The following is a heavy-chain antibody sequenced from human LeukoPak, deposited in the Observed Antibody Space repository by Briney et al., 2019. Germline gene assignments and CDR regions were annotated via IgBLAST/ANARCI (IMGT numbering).Heavy chain of an antibody. CDR2: INHSGST. CDR1: GGSFSGYY. CDR3: ARHSRPYYYDSSGYTYFDY. D-gene: IGHD3-22*01. J-gene: IGHJ4*02. Sequence: SETLSLTCAVYGGSFSGYYWSWIRQPPGKGLEWIGEINHSGSTNYNPSLKSRVTISVDTSKNQFSLKLSSVTAADTAVYYCARHSRPYYYDSSGYTYFDYWGQETLVTVSS. V-gene: IGHV4-34*01.